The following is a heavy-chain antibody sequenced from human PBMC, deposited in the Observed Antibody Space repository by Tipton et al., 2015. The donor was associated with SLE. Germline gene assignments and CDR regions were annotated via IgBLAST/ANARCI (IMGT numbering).Heavy chain of an antibody. D-gene: IGHD2-15*01. J-gene: IGHJ6*02. V-gene: IGHV3-33*06. CDR3: AKDLVVAATPYYYGMDV. Sequence: SLRLSCAASGFTFSSYGMHWVRQAPGKGLEWVAVIWYDGSNKYYADSVKGRFTISRDNSKNTLYLQMNSLRAKDTAVYYCAKDLVVAATPYYYGMDVWGQGTTVTVSS. CDR2: IWYDGSNK. CDR1: GFTFSSYG.